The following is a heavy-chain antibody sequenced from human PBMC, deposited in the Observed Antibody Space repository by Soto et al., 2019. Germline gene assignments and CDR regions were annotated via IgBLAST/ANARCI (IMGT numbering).Heavy chain of an antibody. J-gene: IGHJ6*02. CDR3: ARDGLVAGTGDGNYYYGMDV. Sequence: PGGSLRLSCAASGFTFSSYAMNWVRQAPGKGLEWLAVISYDGSNKYYADSVKGRFTISRDNSKNTLYLQMNSLRAEDTAVYYCARDGLVAGTGDGNYYYGMDVWGQGPTVTVSS. CDR1: GFTFSSYA. D-gene: IGHD6-19*01. V-gene: IGHV3-30-3*01. CDR2: ISYDGSNK.